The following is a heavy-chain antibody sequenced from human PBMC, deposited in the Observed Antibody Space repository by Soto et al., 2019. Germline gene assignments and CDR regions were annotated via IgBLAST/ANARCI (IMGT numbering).Heavy chain of an antibody. V-gene: IGHV3-23*01. CDR3: GKGRLRGLDSGNFDY. J-gene: IGHJ4*01. D-gene: IGHD4-17*01. CDR2: VRGAGITT. CDR1: GFTLSNFA. Sequence: PAGSLRLSCAASGFTLSNFAMSWVRQARGKGLGWGSVVRGAGITTKYAASVKGRFTVSRDNSKNTLSLLFASLRVEDTGIYYCGKGRLRGLDSGNFDYWGHGTLGTVCS.